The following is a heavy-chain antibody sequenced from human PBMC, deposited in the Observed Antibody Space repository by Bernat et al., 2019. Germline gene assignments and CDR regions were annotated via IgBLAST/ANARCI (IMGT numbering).Heavy chain of an antibody. CDR1: GFTFSSYG. CDR3: AKDPNLVPAATMRPRSYHFDY. J-gene: IGHJ4*02. CDR2: ISFDGSYK. D-gene: IGHD2-2*01. V-gene: IGHV3-30*18. Sequence: QVQLVESGGGVVQPGRSLRLSCAASGFTFSSYGMHWVRQAPGKGLEWVAGISFDGSYKYYADSVKGRFTISRNNSKSPLFLPMNSLRVEDPAVYYCAKDPNLVPAATMRPRSYHFDYWGQGTLVTVSS.